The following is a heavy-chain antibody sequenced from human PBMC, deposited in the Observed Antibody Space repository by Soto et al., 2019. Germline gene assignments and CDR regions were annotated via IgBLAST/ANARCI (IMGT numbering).Heavy chain of an antibody. CDR3: TCPGGYRIDH. J-gene: IGHJ4*02. CDR2: MNPNSGNT. Sequence: ASVKVSCKASGYTFTSYDINWVRQATGQGLEWMGWMNPNSGNTGYAQKFQGRVTMTRNTSISTAYMELSSLKIEDTAVYYCTCPGGYRIDHWGQGTLVTVSS. CDR1: GYTFTSYD. V-gene: IGHV1-8*01. D-gene: IGHD3-22*01.